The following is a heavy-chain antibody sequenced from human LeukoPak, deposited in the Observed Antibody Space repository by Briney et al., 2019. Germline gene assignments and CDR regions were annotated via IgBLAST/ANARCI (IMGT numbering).Heavy chain of an antibody. D-gene: IGHD3-16*01. Sequence: ASVKVSCKASGYTFTSYFMHWVRQAPGQGLEWMGVINPSGGSTTYAQKFQGRVTMTRDTSTSTVYMELSSLRSEDTAVYYCARGTFRGRNDRWGQGTLVTVSS. CDR2: INPSGGST. V-gene: IGHV1-46*01. J-gene: IGHJ5*02. CDR3: ARGTFRGRNDR. CDR1: GYTFTSYF.